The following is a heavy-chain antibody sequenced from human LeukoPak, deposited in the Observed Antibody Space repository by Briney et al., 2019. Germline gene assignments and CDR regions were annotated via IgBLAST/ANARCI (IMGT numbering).Heavy chain of an antibody. D-gene: IGHD3-10*01. CDR1: GGTFSSYA. J-gene: IGHJ6*03. V-gene: IGHV1-69*05. CDR3: ARVRITMVRGVISAYYYYMDV. Sequence: SVKVSCKASGGTFSSYAISWVRQAPGQGLEWMGGIIPIFGTANYAQKFQGRVTITTDESTSTAYMELSSLRSEDTAVYYCARVRITMVRGVISAYYYYMDVWRKGTTVTVS. CDR2: IIPIFGTA.